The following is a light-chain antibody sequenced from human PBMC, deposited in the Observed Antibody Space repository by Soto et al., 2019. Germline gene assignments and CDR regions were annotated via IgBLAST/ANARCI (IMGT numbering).Light chain of an antibody. CDR3: QNYGSKG. V-gene: IGKV3-20*01. CDR1: QSINSDY. Sequence: VLTQSPGTLSLSPGERGTLSCRTSQSINSDYLAWYQQRPGQAPRLLIYGASRRASGIPDRFSGSGSGTDFTLTINRLEPEDFAVYYCQNYGSKGFGGGTKVEIK. CDR2: GAS. J-gene: IGKJ4*01.